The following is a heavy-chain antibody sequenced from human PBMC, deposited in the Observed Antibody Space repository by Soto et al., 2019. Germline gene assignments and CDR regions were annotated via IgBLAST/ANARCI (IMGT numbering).Heavy chain of an antibody. CDR3: ARRGSTRAARPGGAYWYFDL. CDR1: GFTFSSYA. CDR2: ISGSGGST. Sequence: EVQLLESGGGLVQPGGSLRLSCAASGFTFSSYAMSWVRQAPGKGLEWVSAISGSGGSTYYADSVKGRFTISRDNSKNTLYLKMSSLCAEDTAVCYCARRGSTRAARPGGAYWYFDLWGRGTLVTVSS. D-gene: IGHD6-6*01. V-gene: IGHV3-23*01. J-gene: IGHJ2*01.